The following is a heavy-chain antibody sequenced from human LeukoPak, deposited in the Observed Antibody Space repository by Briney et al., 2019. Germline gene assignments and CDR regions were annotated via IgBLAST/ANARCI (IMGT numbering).Heavy chain of an antibody. CDR2: ISWDGGST. CDR1: GFTFEDFA. CDR3: ARDLDEYSSSSGDY. Sequence: PGGSLRLSCAASGFTFEDFAMHWVRQAPGKGLEWVSLISWDGGSTYYADSVKGRFTVSRDNSEKSLYLQMNSLRVEDTAVYYCARDLDEYSSSSGDYWGQGTLVAVSS. V-gene: IGHV3-43D*03. D-gene: IGHD6-6*01. J-gene: IGHJ4*02.